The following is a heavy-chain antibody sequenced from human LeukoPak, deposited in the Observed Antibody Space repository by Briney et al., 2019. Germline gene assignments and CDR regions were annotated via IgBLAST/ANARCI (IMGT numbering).Heavy chain of an antibody. CDR3: ARSSNRGYCSSTSCYRDY. Sequence: SQTLSLTCTVSGGSISSGDYYWSWIRQPPGKGLEWIGYIYYSGSTYYNPSLKSRVTISVDTSKNQFSLKLSSVTAADTAVYYCARSSNRGYCSSTSCYRDYWGQGTLVTVSS. D-gene: IGHD2-2*02. J-gene: IGHJ4*02. CDR2: IYYSGST. V-gene: IGHV4-30-4*08. CDR1: GGSISSGDYY.